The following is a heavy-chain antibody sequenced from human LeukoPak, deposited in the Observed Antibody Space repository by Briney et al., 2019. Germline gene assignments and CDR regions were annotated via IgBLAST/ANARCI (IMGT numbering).Heavy chain of an antibody. D-gene: IGHD3-10*01. CDR1: GGSISSYY. J-gene: IGHJ4*02. V-gene: IGHV4-59*08. Sequence: KPSETLSLTCTVSGGSISSYYWSWIRQPPGKGLEWIGYIYYSGSTNYNPSLKSRVTISVDTSKNQFSLKLSSVTAADTAVYYCARHPNYYGSVHFDYWGQGTLVTVSS. CDR3: ARHPNYYGSVHFDY. CDR2: IYYSGST.